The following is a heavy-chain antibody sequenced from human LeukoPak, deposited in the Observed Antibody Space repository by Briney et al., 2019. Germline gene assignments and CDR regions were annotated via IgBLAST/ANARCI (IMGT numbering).Heavy chain of an antibody. CDR3: ARATLNLYYFDY. J-gene: IGHJ4*02. Sequence: PSETLSLTCTVSGGSISSGDYYWSWIRQPPGKGLEWIGYIYYRGGTYYNPSLKSRVTISVDTSKNQFSLKLSSVTAADTAVYYCARATLNLYYFDYWGQGTLVTVSS. D-gene: IGHD1-7*01. CDR1: GGSISSGDYY. CDR2: IYYRGGT. V-gene: IGHV4-30-4*08.